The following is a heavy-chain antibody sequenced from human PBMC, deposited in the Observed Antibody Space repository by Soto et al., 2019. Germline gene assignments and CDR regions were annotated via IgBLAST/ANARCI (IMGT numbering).Heavy chain of an antibody. D-gene: IGHD3-3*01. CDR3: SKLEGG. V-gene: IGHV3-72*01. Sequence: EEQLVESGGGLVQPGGSLTLSCAASGFTFSDYYMEWVRQAPGKGLEWVARSRNKAKSYTTDYAASVKGRFTISRDLSKNSLYLQMKNLKTEDTAVYYCSKLEGGWGQGTLVTVSS. CDR1: GFTFSDYY. CDR2: SRNKAKSYTT. J-gene: IGHJ4*02.